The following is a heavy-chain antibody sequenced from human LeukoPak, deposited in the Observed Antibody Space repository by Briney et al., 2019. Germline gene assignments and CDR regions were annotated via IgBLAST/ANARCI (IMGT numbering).Heavy chain of an antibody. CDR2: ISGSGGST. CDR1: GFTFSSYA. J-gene: IGHJ4*02. D-gene: IGHD3-22*01. CDR3: ARVRYYYDSSGYYGY. V-gene: IGHV3-23*01. Sequence: GGSLRLSCAASGFTFSSYAMSWVRQAPGKGLEWVSAISGSGGSTYYADSVKGRFTISRDNAKNSLYLQMNSLRAEDTAVYYCARVRYYYDSSGYYGYWGQGTLVTVSS.